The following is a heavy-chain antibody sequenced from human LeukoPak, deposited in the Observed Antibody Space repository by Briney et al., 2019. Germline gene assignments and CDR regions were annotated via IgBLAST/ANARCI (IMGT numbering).Heavy chain of an antibody. CDR1: GYSITSGYY. V-gene: IGHV4-38-2*02. CDR2: VYHSGST. Sequence: SETLSLTCTVSGYSITSGYYWGWIRKPPGKGLVWIGSVYHSGSTFYNPSLKSRVTVLADPSKNQFSLKLTSVTAADTAVYYCARDQDYYGSGSYGPDYWGQGILVTVSS. D-gene: IGHD3-10*01. J-gene: IGHJ4*02. CDR3: ARDQDYYGSGSYGPDY.